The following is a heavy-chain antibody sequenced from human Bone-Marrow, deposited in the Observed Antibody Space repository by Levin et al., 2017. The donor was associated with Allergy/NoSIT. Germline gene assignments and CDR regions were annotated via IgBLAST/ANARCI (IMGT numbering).Heavy chain of an antibody. J-gene: IGHJ4*01. D-gene: IGHD6-6*01. Sequence: PGGSLRLSCTVSGGSITTYYYWGWIRQPPGKGLEWIGSMLYGGSSYYNPSLESRVTISADASKRQVSLKLNSVTAADTAVYFCARGDRYTSSPFDYWGQGTLVTVSS. CDR3: ARGDRYTSSPFDY. CDR1: GGSITTYYY. V-gene: IGHV4-39*07. CDR2: MLYGGSS.